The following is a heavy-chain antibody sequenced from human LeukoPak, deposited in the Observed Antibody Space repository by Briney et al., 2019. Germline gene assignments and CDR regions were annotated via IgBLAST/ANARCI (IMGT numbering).Heavy chain of an antibody. CDR3: AKGHDKSHYYYYMDV. CDR2: ISYDGSNK. CDR1: GFTFSSYG. Sequence: GGSLRLSCAASGFTFSSYGMHWVRQAPGKGLEWVAVISYDGSNKYYADSVKGRFTISRDNSKNTPYLQMNSLRAEDTAVYYCAKGHDKSHYYYYMDVWGKGTTVTVSS. J-gene: IGHJ6*03. V-gene: IGHV3-30*18.